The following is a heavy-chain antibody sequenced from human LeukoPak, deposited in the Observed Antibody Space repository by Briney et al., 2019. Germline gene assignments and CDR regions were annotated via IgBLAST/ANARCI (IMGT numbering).Heavy chain of an antibody. CDR2: RSIYNGNT. V-gene: IGHV1-18*01. Sequence: GASVKVSYKASGYDFINYGTSWVRQAPGQGLEWMGWRSIYNGNTDYKLQGRVTMTTDTSTSTAYMEVRSLRSDDTAVYYCARGGPFPSGSSSREYYLDYWGQGTLVTVSS. CDR1: GYDFINYG. J-gene: IGHJ4*02. CDR3: ARGGPFPSGSSSREYYLDY. D-gene: IGHD6-6*01.